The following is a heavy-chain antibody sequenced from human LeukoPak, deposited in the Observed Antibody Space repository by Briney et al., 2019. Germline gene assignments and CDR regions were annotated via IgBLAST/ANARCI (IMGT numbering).Heavy chain of an antibody. CDR2: IYYSGST. CDR3: ARVQAGPGTNWFDP. Sequence: SETLSLTCTVSGGSISSYYWSWIRQPPGKGLEWIGYIYYSGSTNYNPSLKSRVTISVDTSKNQFSLKLSSVTAADTAVYYCARVQAGPGTNWFDPWGQGTLVTVSS. J-gene: IGHJ5*02. V-gene: IGHV4-59*01. CDR1: GGSISSYY. D-gene: IGHD6-13*01.